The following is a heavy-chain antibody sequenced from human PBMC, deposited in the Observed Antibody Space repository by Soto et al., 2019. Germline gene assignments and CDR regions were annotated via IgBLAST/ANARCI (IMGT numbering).Heavy chain of an antibody. CDR3: ARLYDFWSGFPLGFSN. CDR2: IYYSGST. J-gene: IGHJ4*02. CDR1: GCSISSYY. D-gene: IGHD3-3*01. V-gene: IGHV4-59*08. Sequence: SETLSLTCTVSGCSISSYYWSWVRQPPGKGLEWIGYIYYSGSTNYNPSLKSRVTISVDTSKNQFSLKLSSVTAADTAVYYCARLYDFWSGFPLGFSNWGQGTLVTVSS.